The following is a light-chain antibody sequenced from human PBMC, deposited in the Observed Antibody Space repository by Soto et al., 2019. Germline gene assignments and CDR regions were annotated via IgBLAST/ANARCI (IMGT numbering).Light chain of an antibody. CDR3: QQYSDSAWT. Sequence: EIVLTQSPGTLFLSPGERATLSCRASQSVSSSYLGWYQQKPGQAPRLLIFGASSRATGIPDRFSGSGSESDFTLTITRLEPEDFAVYYCQQYSDSAWTFGQGTRVEIK. CDR2: GAS. J-gene: IGKJ1*01. CDR1: QSVSSSY. V-gene: IGKV3-20*01.